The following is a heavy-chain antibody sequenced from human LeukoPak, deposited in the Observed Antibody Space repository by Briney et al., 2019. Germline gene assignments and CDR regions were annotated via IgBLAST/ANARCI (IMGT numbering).Heavy chain of an antibody. CDR2: VNIGGTNT. CDR1: GFTFNDYY. V-gene: IGHV3-11*01. J-gene: IGHJ5*02. CDR3: ATDGAGFDT. Sequence: GGSLRLSCAASGFTFNDYYMSWIRQAPGKGLEWLSYVNIGGTNTHYADSVKGRFTISRDNAKKSLYLEMNNLRAEDTAVYYCATDGAGFDTWGQGVLSPSPQ.